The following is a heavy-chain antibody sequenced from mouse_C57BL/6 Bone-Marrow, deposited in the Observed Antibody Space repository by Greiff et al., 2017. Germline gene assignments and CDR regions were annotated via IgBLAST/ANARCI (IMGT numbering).Heavy chain of an antibody. J-gene: IGHJ3*01. V-gene: IGHV1-52*01. CDR2: IDPSDSET. D-gene: IGHD2-3*01. CDR3: AMSDGYPAWFAY. CDR1: GYTFTSYW. Sequence: QVQLQQPGAELVRPGSSVKLSCKASGYTFTSYWMHWVKQRPIQGLEWIGNIDPSDSETHYNQKFKDKATLTVDKSSSTAYMQLSSLTSADSAVYYCAMSDGYPAWFAYWGQGTLVTVSA.